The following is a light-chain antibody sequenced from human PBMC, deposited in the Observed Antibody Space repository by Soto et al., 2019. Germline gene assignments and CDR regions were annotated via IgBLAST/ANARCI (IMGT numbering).Light chain of an antibody. CDR3: QQYNNWPWT. CDR1: QTVSSS. CDR2: EAS. V-gene: IGKV3-11*01. J-gene: IGKJ1*01. Sequence: ENVLTQSPGTLSLSPGERATLSCRASQTVSSSLAWYQQKPGQAPRLLIYEASNSATGIPARFSGSGSGADFTLTISRLEPEDFAVYYCQQYNNWPWTFGQGTKVDIK.